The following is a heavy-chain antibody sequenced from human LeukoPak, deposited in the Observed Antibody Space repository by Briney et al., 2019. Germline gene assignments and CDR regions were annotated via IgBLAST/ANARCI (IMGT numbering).Heavy chain of an antibody. CDR2: IYHSGST. CDR1: GYSISSGYY. J-gene: IGHJ4*02. D-gene: IGHD1-26*01. CDR3: ARARLGSSPFDY. Sequence: PSETLSLTCAVSGYSISSGYYWGWIRQPPGKGLEWIGSIYHSGSTYYNPSLKSRVTISVDTSKNQFSLKLSSVTAADTAVYYCARARLGSSPFDYWGQGTLVTVSS. V-gene: IGHV4-38-2*01.